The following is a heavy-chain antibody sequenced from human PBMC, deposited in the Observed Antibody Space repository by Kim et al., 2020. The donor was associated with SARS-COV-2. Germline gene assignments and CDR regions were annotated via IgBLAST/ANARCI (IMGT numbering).Heavy chain of an antibody. V-gene: IGHV3-74*01. CDR3: ARGMFKTGFDV. Sequence: GGSLRLSCAASGFTLRSYWLNWVRQAPGKGLVWVSRIGGDGISTHYADSAKGRFTVSRDNDDNTVYLQMNSLSADDTAVYYCARGMFKTGFDVWGQGTTVTVSS. CDR1: GFTLRSYW. J-gene: IGHJ6*02. CDR2: IGGDGIST. D-gene: IGHD3-10*02.